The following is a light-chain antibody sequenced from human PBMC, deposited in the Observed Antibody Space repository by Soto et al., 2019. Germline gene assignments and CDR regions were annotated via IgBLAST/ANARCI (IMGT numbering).Light chain of an antibody. J-gene: IGLJ2*01. V-gene: IGLV2-14*03. CDR3: TSWTTSTTMI. CDR1: SRDIGAYNF. CDR2: DVN. Sequence: QSALTQPASVSGSPGQSITISCTGTSRDIGAYNFVSWYQQHPGKAPKLMLYDVNIRPSGVSNRFSGSKSGNTASLTISVLQAEDEADYYCTSWTTSTTMIFGGGTKVTVL.